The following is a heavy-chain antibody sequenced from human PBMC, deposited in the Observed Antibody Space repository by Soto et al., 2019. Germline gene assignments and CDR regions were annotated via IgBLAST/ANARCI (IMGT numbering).Heavy chain of an antibody. CDR1: GFTFSSYG. CDR2: ISYDGSNK. D-gene: IGHD4-4*01. V-gene: IGHV3-30*03. J-gene: IGHJ6*02. CDR3: ATEVVTTIYYGMDV. Sequence: PGGSLRLSCAASGFTFSSYGMHWVRQAPGKGLEWVAVISYDGSNKYYADSVKGRFTISRDNSKNTLYLQMNSLRAEDTAVYYCATEVVTTIYYGMDVWGQGNTVTVSS.